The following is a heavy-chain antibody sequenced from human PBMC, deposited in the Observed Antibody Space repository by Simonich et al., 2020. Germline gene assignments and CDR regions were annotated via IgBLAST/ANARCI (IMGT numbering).Heavy chain of an antibody. CDR1: GYTFTGYY. D-gene: IGHD6-6*01. Sequence: QVQLVQSGAEVKKPGASVKVSCKASGYTFTGYYMHWVRQAPGQGLEWRGWRNPNGGGTNHAQKFQGRVTMTRDTSISTAYMELSRLRSDDTAVYYCARDRAARYYYYYYMDVWGKGTTVTVSS. CDR3: ARDRAARYYYYYYMDV. V-gene: IGHV1-2*02. J-gene: IGHJ6*03. CDR2: RNPNGGGT.